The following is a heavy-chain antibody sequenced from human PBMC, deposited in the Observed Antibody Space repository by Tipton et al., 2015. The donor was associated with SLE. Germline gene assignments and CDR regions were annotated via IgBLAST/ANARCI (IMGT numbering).Heavy chain of an antibody. J-gene: IGHJ4*02. CDR1: GGPISSSSYY. CDR2: IYYSGST. CDR3: ASLAGATAPFDY. D-gene: IGHD1-26*01. V-gene: IGHV4-39*07. Sequence: LRLSCTVSGGPISSSSYYWGWIRQPPGKGLEWIGSIYYSGSTNYNPSLKSRVTISVDTSKNQFSLKLSSVTAADTAVYYCASLAGATAPFDYWGQGTLVTVSS.